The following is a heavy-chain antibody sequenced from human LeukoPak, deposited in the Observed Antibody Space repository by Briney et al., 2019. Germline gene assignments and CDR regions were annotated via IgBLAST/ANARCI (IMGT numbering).Heavy chain of an antibody. D-gene: IGHD3-22*01. CDR3: AKDSDYYDSSGYSDY. CDR2: ISGSGGST. CDR1: GFTFSTYD. Sequence: PGGSLRLSCTASGFTFSTYDMSWVRQAPGKGLEWVSAISGSGGSTYYADSVKGRFTISRDNSKNTLYLQMNSLRAEDTAVYYCAKDSDYYDSSGYSDYWGQGTLVTVSS. V-gene: IGHV3-23*01. J-gene: IGHJ4*02.